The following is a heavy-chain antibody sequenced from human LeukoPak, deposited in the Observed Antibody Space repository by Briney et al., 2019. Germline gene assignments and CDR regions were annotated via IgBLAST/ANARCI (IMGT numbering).Heavy chain of an antibody. CDR3: AKDSYSKGDF. D-gene: IGHD6-13*01. CDR1: GFTFDDYG. CDR2: IKNDGAVK. V-gene: IGHV3-7*01. J-gene: IGHJ4*02. Sequence: GGSLRLSCAASGFTFDDYGMSWVRQAPGKGLEWVANIKNDGAVKNYVDSVKGRFTISRDNAKNSLYLQMNSLRAEDTAVYYCAKDSYSKGDFWGQGVLVTVSS.